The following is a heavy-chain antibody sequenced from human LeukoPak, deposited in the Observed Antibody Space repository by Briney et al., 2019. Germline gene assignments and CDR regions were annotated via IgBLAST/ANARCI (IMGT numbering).Heavy chain of an antibody. CDR3: ARHLSGDDI. Sequence: GGSLRLSCAASGFTFSNYAMSWARQAPGKGLEWVSAISGSGGSTYYADSVKGRFTISRDNSKNTPYLQMNSLRAEDTAVYYCARHLSGDDIWGQGTMVTVSS. V-gene: IGHV3-23*01. D-gene: IGHD4-17*01. CDR2: ISGSGGST. J-gene: IGHJ3*02. CDR1: GFTFSNYA.